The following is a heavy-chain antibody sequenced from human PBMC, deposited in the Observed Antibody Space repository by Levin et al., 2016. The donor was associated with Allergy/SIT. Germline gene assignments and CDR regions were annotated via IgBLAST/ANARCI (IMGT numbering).Heavy chain of an antibody. D-gene: IGHD6-13*01. Sequence: LSLTCATSGFTFTDHYMDWVRQAPGKGLEWVGHTGSKAFSYTTEYAASVKGRFTVSRDESKNSLSLQMSSLKTEDTAVYYCVRRIGSSWGLDYWGQGTLVTVSS. J-gene: IGHJ4*02. CDR2: TGSKAFSYTT. CDR3: VRRIGSSWGLDY. V-gene: IGHV3-72*01. CDR1: GFTFTDHY.